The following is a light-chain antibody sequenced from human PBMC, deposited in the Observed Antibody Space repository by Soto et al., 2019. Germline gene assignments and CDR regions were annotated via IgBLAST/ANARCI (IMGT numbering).Light chain of an antibody. CDR2: DAS. CDR1: QDIRNY. Sequence: DIQMTQSPSSLSASIGDRVTITCQASQDIRNYLNWYQQKSGKAPKLLIYDASTLETGVPSRFSGSGSGTRFTFTINNLQPEDIATYYCQQCYDLPYTFGQGTKLEIK. J-gene: IGKJ2*01. CDR3: QQCYDLPYT. V-gene: IGKV1-33*01.